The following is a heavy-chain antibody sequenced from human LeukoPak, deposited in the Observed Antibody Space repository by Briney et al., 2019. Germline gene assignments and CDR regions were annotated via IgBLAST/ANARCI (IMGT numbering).Heavy chain of an antibody. CDR1: GYSISSGYY. D-gene: IGHD3-22*01. V-gene: IGHV4-38-2*02. CDR3: ARGYYDRVFDF. Sequence: SETLSLTCTVSGYSISSGYYWGWIRQPPGKGLEWVGSIYHSGSTYYNPSLKSRVTISVDTSKNQFSLKLSSAADTAVYYCARGYYDRVFDFWGQGTLVTVSS. J-gene: IGHJ4*02. CDR2: IYHSGST.